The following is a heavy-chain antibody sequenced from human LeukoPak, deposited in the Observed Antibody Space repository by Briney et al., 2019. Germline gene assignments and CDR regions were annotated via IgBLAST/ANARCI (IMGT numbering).Heavy chain of an antibody. CDR2: IYPGDSDT. V-gene: IGHV5-51*01. J-gene: IGHJ3*02. D-gene: IGHD3-3*01. Sequence: GESLKISCKGSGYSFSSYWIGWVRQMPGKGLEWMGIIYPGDSDTRYSPSFQGQVTISADKSISTAYLQWSSLKASDTAMYYCARQSRFLEWFPPAGDAFDIWGQGTMVTVSS. CDR1: GYSFSSYW. CDR3: ARQSRFLEWFPPAGDAFDI.